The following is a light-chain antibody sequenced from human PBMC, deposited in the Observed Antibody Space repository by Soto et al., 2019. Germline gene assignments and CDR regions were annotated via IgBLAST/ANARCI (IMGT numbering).Light chain of an antibody. Sequence: DIHMTQSLSTLPASVGDRVTITCRASQSISNWLAWYQQKPGKAPNLLIYDASSLQSGVPSRFSGSGFGTEFTLTISSLQPGDFATYYCQQYSSRSTFGQGTKVDIK. V-gene: IGKV1-5*01. CDR2: DAS. J-gene: IGKJ1*01. CDR1: QSISNW. CDR3: QQYSSRST.